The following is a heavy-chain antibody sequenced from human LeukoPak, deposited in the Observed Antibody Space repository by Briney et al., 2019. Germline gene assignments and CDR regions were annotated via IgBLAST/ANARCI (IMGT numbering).Heavy chain of an antibody. J-gene: IGHJ4*02. D-gene: IGHD3-22*01. CDR1: GFTFSSYA. CDR3: AAGLDYYDSSGYY. V-gene: IGHV3-30-3*01. CDR2: ISYDGSNK. Sequence: PGGSLRLSCAASGFTFSSYAMHWVRQAPGKGLEWVAVISYDGSNKYYADSVKGRFTISRDNSKNTLYLQMNSLRAEDTAVYYCAAGLDYYDSSGYYWAQGTLVTVSS.